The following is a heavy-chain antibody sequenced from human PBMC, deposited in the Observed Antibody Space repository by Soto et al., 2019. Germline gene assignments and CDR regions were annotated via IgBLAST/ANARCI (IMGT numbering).Heavy chain of an antibody. V-gene: IGHV1-18*04. CDR2: ISAYNGNT. Sequence: ASVKVSCKASGYTFTSYGISWVRQAPGPGLEWMGWISAYNGNTNYAQKLQGRVTMTTDTSKSTAYMELRSLRSDDTAVYYCARTNYDLRYGMDVLGQGTTVTVCS. D-gene: IGHD3-3*01. CDR1: GYTFTSYG. J-gene: IGHJ6*02. CDR3: ARTNYDLRYGMDV.